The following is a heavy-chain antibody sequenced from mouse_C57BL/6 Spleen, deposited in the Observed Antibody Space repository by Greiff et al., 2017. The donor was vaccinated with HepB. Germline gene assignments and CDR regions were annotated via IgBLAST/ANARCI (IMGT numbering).Heavy chain of an antibody. CDR1: GYTFTDYY. Sequence: EVQLQQSGPELVKPGASVKISCKASGYTFTDYYMNWVKQSHGKSLEWIGDINPNNGGTSYNQKFKGKATLTVDKSSSTAYMELRSLTSEDSAVYYCASYYSIYGGYWGQGTTLTVSS. D-gene: IGHD2-5*01. J-gene: IGHJ2*01. CDR2: INPNNGGT. V-gene: IGHV1-26*01. CDR3: ASYYSIYGGY.